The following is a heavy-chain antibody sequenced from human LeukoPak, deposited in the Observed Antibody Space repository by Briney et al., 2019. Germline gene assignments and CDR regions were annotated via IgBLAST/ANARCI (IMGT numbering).Heavy chain of an antibody. CDR2: IKSKTDGGTT. V-gene: IGHV3-15*01. Sequence: GGSLRLSCAASGFTFSNAWMSWVRQAPGKGLEWVGRIKSKTDGGTTDYAAPVKGRFTISRDDSKNTLYLQMNSLKTGDTAVYYCTSNYYDSSSLDYWGQGTLVTVSS. CDR1: GFTFSNAW. CDR3: TSNYYDSSSLDY. D-gene: IGHD3-22*01. J-gene: IGHJ4*02.